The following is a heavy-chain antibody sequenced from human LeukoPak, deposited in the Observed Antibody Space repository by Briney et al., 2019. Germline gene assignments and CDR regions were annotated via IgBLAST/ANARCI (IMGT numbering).Heavy chain of an antibody. J-gene: IGHJ4*02. CDR2: ISYDGSNK. V-gene: IGHV3-30*18. CDR1: GFTFSSYG. CDR3: AKRGYYYDSSFDY. Sequence: PGGSLRLSCAASGFTFSSYGMHWVRQAPGKGLERVAVISYDGSNKYYADSVKGRFTISRDNSKNTLYLQMNSLRAEDTAVYYCAKRGYYYDSSFDYWGQGTLVTVSS. D-gene: IGHD3-22*01.